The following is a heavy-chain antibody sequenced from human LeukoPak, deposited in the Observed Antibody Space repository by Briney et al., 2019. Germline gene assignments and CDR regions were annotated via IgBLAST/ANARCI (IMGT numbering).Heavy chain of an antibody. Sequence: PGGSLRLSCAASGFTFDDYATHGVPHAPGKGLEWVSGISWNSGSIVYADSVKGRFTISRDNAKNSLYLQMNSLRAEDTAVYYCAKGRGYSSNKAVDYWGQGTLVTVSS. D-gene: IGHD5-12*01. CDR2: ISWNSGSI. CDR3: AKGRGYSSNKAVDY. CDR1: GFTFDDYA. V-gene: IGHV3-9*01. J-gene: IGHJ4*02.